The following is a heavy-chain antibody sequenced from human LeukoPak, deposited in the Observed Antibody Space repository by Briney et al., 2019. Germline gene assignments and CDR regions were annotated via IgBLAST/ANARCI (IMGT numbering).Heavy chain of an antibody. CDR1: GYTFTSYY. CDR2: INPSGGST. V-gene: IGHV1-46*01. Sequence: ASVKVSCKASGYTFTSYYMHWVRQAPGQGLEWMGIINPSGGSTSYAQKFQGRVTMTRDMSTSTVYMELSSLRSEDTAVYYCARGARNYYDSSGYLDYWGQGTLVTVSS. J-gene: IGHJ4*02. D-gene: IGHD3-22*01. CDR3: ARGARNYYDSSGYLDY.